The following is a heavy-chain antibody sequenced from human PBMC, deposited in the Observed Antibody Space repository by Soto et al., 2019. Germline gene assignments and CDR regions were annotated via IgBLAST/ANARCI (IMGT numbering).Heavy chain of an antibody. CDR3: AKLRGYSSGSTDY. D-gene: IGHD6-19*01. CDR2: ISGSGGST. Sequence: GGSLRLSCAASGFTFSSYAMSWVRHAPGKGLEWVSAISGSGGSTYYADSVKGRFTISRDNSKNTLYLHMNSLRDEDTAVYYWAKLRGYSSGSTDYWGQGTLVTVSS. V-gene: IGHV3-23*01. J-gene: IGHJ4*02. CDR1: GFTFSSYA.